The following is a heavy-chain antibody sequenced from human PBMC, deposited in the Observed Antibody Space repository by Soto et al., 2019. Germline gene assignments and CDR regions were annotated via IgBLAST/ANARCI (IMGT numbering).Heavy chain of an antibody. V-gene: IGHV3-33*08. CDR1: GFTFSDYY. J-gene: IGHJ4*02. D-gene: IGHD2-15*01. CDR2: ICNDGSNK. CDR3: ARWGCSGSNCNLNQRSFDL. Sequence: PGGSLRLSCAASGFTFSDYYMSWIRQAPGKGLEWVEVICNDGSNKYYADSVKGRFTFSRDNSKNTMSLQMNSLRVEDTAIYYCARWGCSGSNCNLNQRSFDLWGQGTLVTVSS.